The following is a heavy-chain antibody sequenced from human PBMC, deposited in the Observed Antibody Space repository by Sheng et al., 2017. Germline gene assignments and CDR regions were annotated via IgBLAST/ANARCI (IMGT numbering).Heavy chain of an antibody. CDR2: ISSSGSTI. CDR3: ARAHKPTIFGVVIREVYYYYYGMDV. Sequence: EVQLVESGGGLVQPGGSLRLSCAASGFTFSSYEMNWVRQAPGKGLEWVSYISSSGSTIYYADSVKGRFTISRDNAKNSLYLQMNSLRAEDTAVYYCARAHKPTIFGVVIREVYYYYYGMDVWDQGP. CDR1: GFTFSSYE. D-gene: IGHD3-3*01. V-gene: IGHV3-48*03. J-gene: IGHJ6*02.